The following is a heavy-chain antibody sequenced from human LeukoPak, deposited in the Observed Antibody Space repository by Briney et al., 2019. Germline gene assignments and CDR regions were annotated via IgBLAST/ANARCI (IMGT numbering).Heavy chain of an antibody. CDR2: IRYDGSNK. CDR1: GFTFSSYG. J-gene: IGHJ4*02. Sequence: PGGSLRLSCAASGFTFSSYGMHWVRQAPGKGLEWVAFIRYDGSNKYYADSVKGRFTISRDNSKNTLYLQMNSLRAEDTAVYYCAKGKAVAVNFDYWGQGTLVTVSS. CDR3: AKGKAVAVNFDY. V-gene: IGHV3-30*02. D-gene: IGHD6-19*01.